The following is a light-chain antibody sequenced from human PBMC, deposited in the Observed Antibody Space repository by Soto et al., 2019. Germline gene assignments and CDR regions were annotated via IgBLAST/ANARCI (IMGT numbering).Light chain of an antibody. CDR1: SSDVGGYNY. Sequence: QSALTQPRSVSGSPGQSVTISCTGTSSDVGGYNYVSWYQQHPGKAPKLMIYDVTERPSGVPDRFSGSKSGNTASLTISGLRAEDEADYYCCSYAGSYTLGAFGGGTKLNVL. CDR2: DVT. J-gene: IGLJ2*01. CDR3: CSYAGSYTLGA. V-gene: IGLV2-11*01.